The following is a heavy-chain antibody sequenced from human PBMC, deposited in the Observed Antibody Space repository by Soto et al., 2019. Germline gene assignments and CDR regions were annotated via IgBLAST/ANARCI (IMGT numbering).Heavy chain of an antibody. CDR2: INHRGNT. J-gene: IGHJ1*01. V-gene: IGHV4-34*01. D-gene: IGHD3-22*01. CDR3: ARVVIARRVFLD. CDR1: GGSFSGYY. Sequence: QVQLQQWGAGLLKPSETLSLTCAVYGGSFSGYYWSWIRQPPGKGLQWIGEINHRGNTNYNPSLKSRVTISVDTSKNQFSLRLSSVTAADTAVYYWARVVIARRVFLDWGQGTLVTVSS.